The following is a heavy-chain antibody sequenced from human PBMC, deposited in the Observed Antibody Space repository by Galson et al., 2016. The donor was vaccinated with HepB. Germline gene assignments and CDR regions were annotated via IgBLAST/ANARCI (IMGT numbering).Heavy chain of an antibody. CDR2: IWYDGSNK. D-gene: IGHD2-2*01. J-gene: IGHJ4*02. CDR3: ARVGSSVQAAMEPFDY. V-gene: IGHV3-33*01. Sequence: SLRLSCAASGFTFRSYAMHWVRQAPGKGLEWVAVIWYDGSNKYYVESVKGRFTVSRDNSKNTLYLQLNSLRAEDTAVYYCARVGSSVQAAMEPFDYWGQGTLVTVSS. CDR1: GFTFRSYA.